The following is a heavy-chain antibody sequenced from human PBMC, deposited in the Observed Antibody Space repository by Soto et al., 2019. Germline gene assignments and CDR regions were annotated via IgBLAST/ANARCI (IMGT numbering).Heavy chain of an antibody. D-gene: IGHD2-15*01. V-gene: IGHV4-59*01. J-gene: IGHJ6*02. CDR1: GGSIDYYH. Sequence: SETLSLTCTVSGGSIDYYHWTWMRQPPGKGLEWVGYVSDSGRTSYNPSLQSRVTISVDSSRNQFSLRLTSVTAADTAVYYCARDSSRWFPYYGVDVWGPGTSVTVSS. CDR3: ARDSSRWFPYYGVDV. CDR2: VSDSGRT.